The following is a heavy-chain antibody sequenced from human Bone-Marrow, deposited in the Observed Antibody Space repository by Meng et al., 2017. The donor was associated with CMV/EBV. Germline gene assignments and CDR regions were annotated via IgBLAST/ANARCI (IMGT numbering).Heavy chain of an antibody. J-gene: IGHJ3*02. CDR2: ISWNSGSI. D-gene: IGHD6-13*01. Sequence: SLKISCAASGFTFDDYAMHWVWQAPGKGLEWVSGISWNSGSIGYADSVKGRFTISRDNAKNSLYLQMNSLRAEDTALYYRARYSSSTAFDIWGQGTMVTVSS. V-gene: IGHV3-9*01. CDR3: ARYSSSTAFDI. CDR1: GFTFDDYA.